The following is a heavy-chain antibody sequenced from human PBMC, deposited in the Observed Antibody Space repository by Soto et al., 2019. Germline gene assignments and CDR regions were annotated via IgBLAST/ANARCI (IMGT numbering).Heavy chain of an antibody. Sequence: ASVKVSCKASGYSFTTYGISWVRQAPGQGLEWVGWISAYNGKRNYAQNLQGRVTMTTDTSTSTAYMELRSLRFDDTAVYYCARVPPLVTGNIFHFDYWGQGTLVTVSS. CDR2: ISAYNGKR. CDR1: GYSFTTYG. D-gene: IGHD2-21*01. CDR3: ARVPPLVTGNIFHFDY. V-gene: IGHV1-18*01. J-gene: IGHJ4*02.